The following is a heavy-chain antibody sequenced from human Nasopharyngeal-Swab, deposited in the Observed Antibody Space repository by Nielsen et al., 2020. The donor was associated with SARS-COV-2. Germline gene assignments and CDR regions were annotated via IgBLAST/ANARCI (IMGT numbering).Heavy chain of an antibody. V-gene: IGHV4-38-2*02. CDR3: AREGYSYGNNWFYP. J-gene: IGHJ5*02. CDR1: GYSISSGYY. Sequence: SETLSLTCTVSGYSISSGYYWGWIRQPPGKGLEWIGSIYHSGSTYYNPSLKSRVTISVDTSKNQFSLKLSSVTAADTAVYYCAREGYSYGNNWFYPWGQGTLVTVSS. CDR2: IYHSGST. D-gene: IGHD5-18*01.